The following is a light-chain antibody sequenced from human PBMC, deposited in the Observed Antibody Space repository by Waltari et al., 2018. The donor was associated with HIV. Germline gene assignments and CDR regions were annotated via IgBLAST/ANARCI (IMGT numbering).Light chain of an antibody. Sequence: DVVMTQSPLSLPVTLGQPASISCRSSQSLVSSDGNTYLNWFHRRPGQSPRRLIYKVSKRDSGVPDRFSGSGSGTDFTLKISRVEAEDVGFYYCMQGTHWPLTFGGGTRVDIK. CDR2: KVS. V-gene: IGKV2-30*01. CDR3: MQGTHWPLT. CDR1: QSLVSSDGNTY. J-gene: IGKJ4*01.